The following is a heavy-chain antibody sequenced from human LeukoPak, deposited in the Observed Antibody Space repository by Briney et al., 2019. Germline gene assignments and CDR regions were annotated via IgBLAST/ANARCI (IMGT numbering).Heavy chain of an antibody. J-gene: IGHJ4*02. CDR2: INGNGDKV. Sequence: GGSLRLSCAASGFTFSNYAMSWVRQSPGKGLEHVSGINGNGDKVYYADSVKGRFTISRDNSKSTLHLQMNSLSGDDTAVYYRTKRDYSDRSGYAPLFESWGQGTLVTVSS. V-gene: IGHV3-23*01. CDR1: GFTFSNYA. CDR3: TKRDYSDRSGYAPLFES. D-gene: IGHD3-22*01.